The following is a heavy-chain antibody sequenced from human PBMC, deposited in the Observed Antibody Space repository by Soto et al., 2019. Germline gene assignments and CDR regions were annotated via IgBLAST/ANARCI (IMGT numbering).Heavy chain of an antibody. J-gene: IGHJ4*02. V-gene: IGHV3-74*01. D-gene: IGHD3-3*01. CDR1: GFTFSSYW. Sequence: EVQLVESGGGLVQPGGSLRLSCAASGFTFSSYWMHXXRQAPGKGLVWVSRINSDGSSTSYAXXXKGRFTISRDNAKNXXXXXXNXLRAEXTAXXXCAREIFYWGQGTLVTVSS. CDR2: INSDGSST. CDR3: AREIFY.